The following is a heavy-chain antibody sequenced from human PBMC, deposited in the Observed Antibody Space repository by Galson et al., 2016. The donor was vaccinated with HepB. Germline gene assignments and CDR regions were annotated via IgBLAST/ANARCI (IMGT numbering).Heavy chain of an antibody. CDR3: ARPWGQRLVDY. Sequence: SETLSLTCAVYGGSFSNYYWTWIRQPPGKGLEWIGEIDHYGRTNYNPSLKSRVTISLHASENQFSLQLNSVTAADTAVYYCARPWGQRLVDYWGQGTLVTVSS. CDR1: GGSFSNYY. D-gene: IGHD6-25*01. CDR2: IDHYGRT. J-gene: IGHJ4*02. V-gene: IGHV4-34*01.